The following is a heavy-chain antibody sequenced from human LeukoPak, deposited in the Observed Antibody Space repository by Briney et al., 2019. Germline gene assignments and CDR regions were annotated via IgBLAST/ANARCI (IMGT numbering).Heavy chain of an antibody. J-gene: IGHJ4*02. V-gene: IGHV4-39*01. CDR3: ARTYSSSWYDLYFDY. D-gene: IGHD6-13*01. CDR1: GGSISSSSYY. Sequence: SETLSLXCTVPGGSISSSSYYWGWIRQPPGKGLEWIGSIYYSGITYYNPSLKSRVTISVDTSKNQFSLKLSSVTAADTAVYYCARTYSSSWYDLYFDYWGQGTLVTVSS. CDR2: IYYSGIT.